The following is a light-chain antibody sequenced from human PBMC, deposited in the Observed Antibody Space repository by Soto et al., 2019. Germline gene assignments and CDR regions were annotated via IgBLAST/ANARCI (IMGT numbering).Light chain of an antibody. J-gene: IGKJ1*01. CDR3: QQYNNWPRT. CDR2: GAF. CDR1: QSVGVN. V-gene: IGKV3-15*01. Sequence: EVVLTQSPDTLSLPPGEGASLSCRASQSVGVNLAWYQQKPGQAPRLLIYGAFTRATGIPARFSGSGSGTEFTLTINSLQSEDFAVYYCQQYNNWPRTFGQGTKVDIK.